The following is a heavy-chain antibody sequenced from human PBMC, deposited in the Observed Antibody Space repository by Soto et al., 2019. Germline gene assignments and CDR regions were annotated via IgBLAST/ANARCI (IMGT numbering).Heavy chain of an antibody. Sequence: QVQLQESGPGLVKPSGTLSLTCAVSGGSIDTTNWWSWVRQPPGKGLEWIGEIFHSGNTYYNPSLVSRVTISVDTSKNQFSLNLRSVTAADTAVYYCARRTWGMDVWGQGTTVTVSS. J-gene: IGHJ6*02. D-gene: IGHD2-8*01. CDR3: ARRTWGMDV. CDR2: IFHSGNT. V-gene: IGHV4-4*02. CDR1: GGSIDTTNW.